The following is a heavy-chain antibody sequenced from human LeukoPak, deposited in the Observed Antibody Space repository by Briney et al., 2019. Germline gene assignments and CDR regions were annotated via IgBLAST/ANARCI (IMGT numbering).Heavy chain of an antibody. CDR1: GDSVSRSDSY. CDR3: ARRRYYDGSGYLE. Sequence: SETLSLTCSVSGDSVSRSDSYWDWVRQPPGKGLEWIGTIYYSGRTYYSPSLKSRVTMPVDPSNNHFSLNLTSVTAADTALYYCARRRYYDGSGYLEWGQGTLLSVSS. V-gene: IGHV4-39*02. D-gene: IGHD3-22*01. J-gene: IGHJ1*01. CDR2: IYYSGRT.